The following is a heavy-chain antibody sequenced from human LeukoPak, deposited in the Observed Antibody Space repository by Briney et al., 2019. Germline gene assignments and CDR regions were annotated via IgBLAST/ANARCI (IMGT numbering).Heavy chain of an antibody. J-gene: IGHJ4*02. CDR2: IYYGGSP. D-gene: IGHD5-24*01. CDR3: AKGNGYSCDY. Sequence: PSQTLSLTCTVSGGSISSGGYYWSWIRQHPGKGLEWIGYIYYGGSPYYNPSLKSRVTISVATSQNQFSLDLSSVTAADTAVYYCAKGNGYSCDYWGQGTLVTVSS. V-gene: IGHV4-31*03. CDR1: GGSISSGGYY.